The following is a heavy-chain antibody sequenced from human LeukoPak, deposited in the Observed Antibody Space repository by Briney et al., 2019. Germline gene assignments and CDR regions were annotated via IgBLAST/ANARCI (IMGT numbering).Heavy chain of an antibody. CDR1: GFTFSSYA. D-gene: IGHD3-22*01. V-gene: IGHV3-23*01. CDR2: ISGSGGST. Sequence: PGGSLRLSCAASGFTFSSYAMSWVRQAPGKGLEWVSAISGSGGSTYYADSVKGRFSISRDNSKNTLYLQMNSRRAEDTAVYYCAKVPITMIVVVYFDYWGQGTLVTVSS. J-gene: IGHJ4*02. CDR3: AKVPITMIVVVYFDY.